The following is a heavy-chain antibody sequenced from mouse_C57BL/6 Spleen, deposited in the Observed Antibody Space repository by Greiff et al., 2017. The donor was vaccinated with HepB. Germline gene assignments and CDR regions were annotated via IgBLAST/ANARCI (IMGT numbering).Heavy chain of an antibody. J-gene: IGHJ2*01. CDR2: IYPGDGDT. V-gene: IGHV1-80*01. D-gene: IGHD1-1*01. CDR3: ARSEDYGSSYLDY. Sequence: VQLQQSGAELVKPGASVKISCKASGYAFSSYWMNWVKQRPGKGLEWIGQIYPGDGDTNYSGKFKGKATLTADKSSSTAYMQLSSLTSEDSAVYFCARSEDYGSSYLDYWGQGTTLTVSS. CDR1: GYAFSSYW.